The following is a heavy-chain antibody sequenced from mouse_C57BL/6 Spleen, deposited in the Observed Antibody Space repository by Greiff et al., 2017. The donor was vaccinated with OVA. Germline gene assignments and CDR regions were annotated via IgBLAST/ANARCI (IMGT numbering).Heavy chain of an antibody. CDR1: GYSFTGYY. J-gene: IGHJ4*01. V-gene: IGHV1-31*01. CDR2: IYPYNGVS. Sequence: DVKLVESGPELVKPGASVKISCKASGYSFTGYYMHWVKQSHGNILDWIGYIYPYNGVSSYNQKFKGKATLTVDKSSSTAYMELRSLTSEDSAVYYCATIITTVVATGDYWGQGTSVTVSS. D-gene: IGHD1-1*01. CDR3: ATIITTVVATGDY.